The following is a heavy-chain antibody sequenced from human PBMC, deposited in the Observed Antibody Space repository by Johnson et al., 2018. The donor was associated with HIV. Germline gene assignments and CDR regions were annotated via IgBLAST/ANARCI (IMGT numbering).Heavy chain of an antibody. D-gene: IGHD6-19*01. Sequence: VRLVESGGGLVQPGGSLRLSCAASGFTVSSNYMSWVRQAPGKGLEWVSVIYSGGSTYYADSVKGRFTISRDNSKNTLYLQMNSLRAEDTALYYCARDLRNSGWSNGFDVWGQGTMVTVSS. CDR2: IYSGGST. CDR3: ARDLRNSGWSNGFDV. J-gene: IGHJ3*01. V-gene: IGHV3-66*01. CDR1: GFTVSSNY.